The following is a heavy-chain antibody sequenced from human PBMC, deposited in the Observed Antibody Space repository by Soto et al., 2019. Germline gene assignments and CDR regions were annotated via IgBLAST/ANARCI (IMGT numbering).Heavy chain of an antibody. J-gene: IGHJ6*02. V-gene: IGHV1-8*01. D-gene: IGHD6-13*01. CDR2: MNTNSDDT. CDR3: AREWSAAGHFYRIDV. Sequence: KGSCKTSGYTLTSYDINLVRQAPGQGPEWVGWMNTNSDDTRSAQQFRGRLSWTSDKSMRAVYMKLSNLRPDDTAVYYCAREWSAAGHFYRIDVWGQGTTVTVSS. CDR1: GYTLTSYD.